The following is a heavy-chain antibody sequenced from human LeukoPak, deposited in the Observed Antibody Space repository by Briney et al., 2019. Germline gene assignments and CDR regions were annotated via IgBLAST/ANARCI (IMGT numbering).Heavy chain of an antibody. Sequence: PSETLSLTCTVSGGSFSSSSYYWGWIRQPPGKGLEYIGTISYSGTTYYNPSLKSRVTISLDRSKNQFSLKLTSVTAADTAVYYCAAQMYGDFADYSGQGTLVSVSS. CDR1: GGSFSSSSYY. CDR3: AAQMYGDFADY. D-gene: IGHD4-17*01. J-gene: IGHJ4*02. V-gene: IGHV4-39*01. CDR2: ISYSGTT.